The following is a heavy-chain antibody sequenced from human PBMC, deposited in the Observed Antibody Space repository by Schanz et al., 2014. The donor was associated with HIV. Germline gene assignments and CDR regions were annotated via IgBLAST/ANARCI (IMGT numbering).Heavy chain of an antibody. D-gene: IGHD6-13*01. J-gene: IGHJ4*02. CDR1: GGSFSSYA. V-gene: IGHV1-46*01. Sequence: QVQLVQSGAEVTKPGSSVKVSCKASGGSFSSYAINWVRQAPGQGLEWMGIINPSGGSTSYAQKFQGRVTMTRDTSTSTVYMELSSLRSDDTAVYYCARDRSAAVTASDYWGQGTLVTVSS. CDR3: ARDRSAAVTASDY. CDR2: INPSGGST.